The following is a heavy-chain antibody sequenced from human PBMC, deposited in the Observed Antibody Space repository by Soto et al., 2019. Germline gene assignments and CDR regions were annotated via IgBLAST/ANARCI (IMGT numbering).Heavy chain of an antibody. Sequence: QVQLQESGPGLVKPSETLSLTCSVSGGSISSYYWSWIRQPPGRGLEWIGYIYYSGSSNYNPSLKKRVNKSVDTSKNQFYLKLSSMTAADAAVYYCARWDWGSGYYAAFDIWGQGTMVTVSS. CDR3: ARWDWGSGYYAAFDI. D-gene: IGHD3-22*01. CDR1: GGSISSYY. J-gene: IGHJ3*02. CDR2: IYYSGSS. V-gene: IGHV4-59*01.